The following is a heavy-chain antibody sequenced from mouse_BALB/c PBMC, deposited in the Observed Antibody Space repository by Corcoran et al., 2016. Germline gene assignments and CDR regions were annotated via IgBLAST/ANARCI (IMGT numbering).Heavy chain of an antibody. V-gene: IGHV1S136*01. D-gene: IGHD1-1*01. J-gene: IGHJ1*01. CDR1: GYTFTSYV. CDR3: ARSGYGSSYWYCDV. Sequence: EVQLQQSGPELVKPGASVTMSCKASGYTFTSYVMHWVKQKPGQGLEWIGYINPYNDGTKYNEKFKGKATLTSDKSSSTAYMELSSLTSEDSAVYYCARSGYGSSYWYCDVWGAGTTVTVSS. CDR2: INPYNDGT.